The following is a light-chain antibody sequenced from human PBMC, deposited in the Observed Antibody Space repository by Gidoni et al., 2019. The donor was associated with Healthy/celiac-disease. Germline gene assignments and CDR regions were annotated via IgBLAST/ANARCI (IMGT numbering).Light chain of an antibody. CDR2: LGS. CDR1: PSLLHSNGYNY. J-gene: IGKJ1*01. Sequence: DIVMTQSPLSLPVTTGEPASISCRSSPSLLHSNGYNYLDWYLQKPGQSPQLLIYLGSNRASGVPDRFSGSGSGTDFTLKISRVEAEDVGVYYCMQALQTPPSFGQGTKVEIK. CDR3: MQALQTPPS. V-gene: IGKV2-28*01.